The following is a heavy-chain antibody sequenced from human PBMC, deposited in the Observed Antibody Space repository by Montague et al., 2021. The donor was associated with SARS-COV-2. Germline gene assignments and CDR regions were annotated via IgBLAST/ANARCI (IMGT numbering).Heavy chain of an antibody. D-gene: IGHD4-17*01. V-gene: IGHV4-39*07. CDR1: GGSISTSYY. CDR3: ARDATVTTFYYYGMDV. J-gene: IGHJ6*02. Sequence: SETLSLTCTVSGGSISTSYYWGWIRQPPGKGLEWIGSIYYSGSTYYNPSLKSRATISVDTSKNQFSLKLSSVTAADTAVYYCARDATVTTFYYYGMDVWGQGTTVTVSS. CDR2: IYYSGST.